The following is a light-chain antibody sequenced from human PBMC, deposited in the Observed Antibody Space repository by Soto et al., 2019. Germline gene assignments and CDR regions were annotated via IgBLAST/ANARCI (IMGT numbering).Light chain of an antibody. Sequence: IVMTQSPDTLTVSPGETVTLSCRASQSLSDNLAWYQQKPGQAPRLLIYGASTRATGIPARFSGSGSGTDFTLTISSLQSEDFAVYYCQRYNNWPPHTLGQGTKLDIK. J-gene: IGKJ2*01. CDR1: QSLSDN. CDR2: GAS. CDR3: QRYNNWPPHT. V-gene: IGKV3-15*01.